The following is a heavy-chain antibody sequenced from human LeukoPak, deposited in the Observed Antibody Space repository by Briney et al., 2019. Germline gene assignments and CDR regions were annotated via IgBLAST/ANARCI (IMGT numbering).Heavy chain of an antibody. CDR1: GFTFSSYG. CDR3: AKCYDSSGYYQMAYYYYYYMDV. CDR2: IRYDGSNK. J-gene: IGHJ6*03. V-gene: IGHV3-30*02. D-gene: IGHD3-22*01. Sequence: GGSLRLSCAAFGFTFSSYGMHWVRQAPGKGLEWVAFIRYDGSNKYYADSVKGRFTISRDNSKNTLYLQMNSLRAEDTAVYYCAKCYDSSGYYQMAYYYYYYMDVWGKGTTVTISS.